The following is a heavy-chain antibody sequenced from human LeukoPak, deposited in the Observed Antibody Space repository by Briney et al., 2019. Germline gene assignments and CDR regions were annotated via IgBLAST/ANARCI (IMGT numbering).Heavy chain of an antibody. V-gene: IGHV4-4*07. CDR1: GGSISSYY. Sequence: SETLSLTCTVSGGSISSYYWSWIRQPAGKGLEWIGRIYTSGSTNYNPSLKSRITMSVDTSKNQFSLKLSSVTAADTAVYYCARAGIDYGDFGWFDPWGQGTLVTVSS. D-gene: IGHD4-17*01. CDR3: ARAGIDYGDFGWFDP. J-gene: IGHJ5*02. CDR2: IYTSGST.